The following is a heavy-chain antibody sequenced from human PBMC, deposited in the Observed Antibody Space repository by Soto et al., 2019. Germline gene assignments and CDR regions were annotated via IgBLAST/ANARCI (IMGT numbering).Heavy chain of an antibody. J-gene: IGHJ5*02. V-gene: IGHV1-69*01. CDR1: GGTFNTYA. D-gene: IGHD3-16*01. Sequence: QVQLVQSGAEVKEVGSSVNVSCKPSGGTFNTYAFTWVRQAPGQGLEWMGGIIPIFRTTNYAQKFQGRVTITAEESTSTGYMELSTLRSEDTAVYYCAIWDTLLYEGGEWRDPWGQGTLVTVSS. CDR3: AIWDTLLYEGGEWRDP. CDR2: IIPIFRTT.